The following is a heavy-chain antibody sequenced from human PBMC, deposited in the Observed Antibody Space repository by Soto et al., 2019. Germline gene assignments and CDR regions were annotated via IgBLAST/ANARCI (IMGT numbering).Heavy chain of an antibody. V-gene: IGHV6-1*01. J-gene: IGHJ6*02. Sequence: QTLSLTCAISGDSVSSNSAAWNWIRQSPSRGLEWLGRTYYRSKWYNDYAVSVKSRITINPDTSKNQFSLQLNSVTPEDTAVYYCARGYSSSWYIRSYYYYYGMDVWGQGTTVTVSS. CDR3: ARGYSSSWYIRSYYYYYGMDV. D-gene: IGHD6-13*01. CDR1: GDSVSSNSAA. CDR2: TYYRSKWYN.